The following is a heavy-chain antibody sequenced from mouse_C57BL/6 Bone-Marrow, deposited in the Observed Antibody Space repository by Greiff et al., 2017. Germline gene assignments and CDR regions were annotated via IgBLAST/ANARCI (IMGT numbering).Heavy chain of an antibody. Sequence: EVQLKQSGPELVKPGASVKISCKASGYTFTDYYMNWVKQSPGKSLEWIGDINPNNGGTSYNQKFKCKATLTVDKSSSTAYMELRSLTSEDSAVYYCARDLITTVVATDFYAMDDWGQGTSVTVSS. CDR3: ARDLITTVVATDFYAMDD. V-gene: IGHV1-26*01. D-gene: IGHD1-1*01. CDR1: GYTFTDYY. CDR2: INPNNGGT. J-gene: IGHJ4*01.